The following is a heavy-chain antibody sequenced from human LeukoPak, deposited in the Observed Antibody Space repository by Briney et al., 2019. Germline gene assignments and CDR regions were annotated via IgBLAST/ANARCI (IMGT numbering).Heavy chain of an antibody. Sequence: PGGSLRLSCAASGFTFSSYGMHWVRQAPGKGLEWVAFIRYDGSNKYYADSVKGRFTISRDNAKNTLYLQMNSLRAEDTAVYYCARAGIAAAGKFLDAFDIWGQGTMVTVSS. J-gene: IGHJ3*02. CDR2: IRYDGSNK. V-gene: IGHV3-30*02. D-gene: IGHD6-13*01. CDR1: GFTFSSYG. CDR3: ARAGIAAAGKFLDAFDI.